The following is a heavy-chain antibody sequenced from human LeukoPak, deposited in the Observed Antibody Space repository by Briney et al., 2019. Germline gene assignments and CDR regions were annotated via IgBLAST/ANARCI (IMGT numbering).Heavy chain of an antibody. Sequence: SVKVSCKASGGTFSSYAISWVRQAPGQGLEWMGGIIPVLGTANYAQKFQGRVTITTDESTSTAYMELSSLRSEDTAVYYCARESMKYDISGYWGSDYYFDYWGQGALVTVSS. D-gene: IGHD3-22*01. CDR3: ARESMKYDISGYWGSDYYFDY. CDR1: GGTFSSYA. V-gene: IGHV1-69*05. CDR2: IIPVLGTA. J-gene: IGHJ4*02.